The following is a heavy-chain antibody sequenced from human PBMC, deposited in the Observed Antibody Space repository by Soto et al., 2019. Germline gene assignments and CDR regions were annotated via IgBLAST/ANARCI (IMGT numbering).Heavy chain of an antibody. CDR2: IYFRGTT. D-gene: IGHD3-22*01. CDR3: ARMNYYDTSGYPFDY. V-gene: IGHV4-59*01. Sequence: PSEPLSLTYNSSGSSISTYYWSWIRQPPGTGLEWIGYIYFRGTTYYNPSLKSRVTMSADMSKNQFSLKLNSVTVAYTAVYYCARMNYYDTSGYPFDYWGQGMMVTVS. J-gene: IGHJ4*02. CDR1: GSSISTYY.